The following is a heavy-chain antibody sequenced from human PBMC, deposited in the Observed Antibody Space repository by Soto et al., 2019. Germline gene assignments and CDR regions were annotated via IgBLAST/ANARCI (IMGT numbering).Heavy chain of an antibody. Sequence: SETLSLTCAVYGGSFSGYYWSWIRQPPGKGLEWVGEINHSGSTNYNPSLKSRVTISVDTSKNQFSLKLSSVTAADTAVYYCARLTWGSFDYWGQGTLVTSPQ. CDR3: ARLTWGSFDY. D-gene: IGHD3-16*01. V-gene: IGHV4-34*01. J-gene: IGHJ4*02. CDR2: INHSGST. CDR1: GGSFSGYY.